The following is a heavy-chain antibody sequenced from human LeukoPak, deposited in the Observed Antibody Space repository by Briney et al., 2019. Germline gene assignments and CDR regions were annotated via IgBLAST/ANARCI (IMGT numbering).Heavy chain of an antibody. J-gene: IGHJ4*02. V-gene: IGHV4-34*01. CDR3: AVDATSDNY. D-gene: IGHD3-22*01. CDR2: INHSGST. Sequence: SETLSLTCAVYGGSFSGYYWSWIRQPPGKGLEWIGEINHSGSTNYNPSLKSRVTISIDTSKNQFSLKLSSVTAADTAVYHCAVDATSDNYWGQGTLVTVST. CDR1: GGSFSGYY.